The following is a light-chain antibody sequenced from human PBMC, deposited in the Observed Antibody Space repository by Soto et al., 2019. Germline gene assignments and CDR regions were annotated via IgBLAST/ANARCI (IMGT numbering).Light chain of an antibody. CDR2: AAS. Sequence: DIQMTQSPSSLSASVGDRVTITCRARQNIGSYLNWYQQGPGRAPKLLIYAASSLQSGVPSRFSGSGSGSDCTLTISSVQPEDSGTYFCQQTYSSITFGGGTKVEIK. CDR3: QQTYSSIT. V-gene: IGKV1-39*01. J-gene: IGKJ4*01. CDR1: QNIGSY.